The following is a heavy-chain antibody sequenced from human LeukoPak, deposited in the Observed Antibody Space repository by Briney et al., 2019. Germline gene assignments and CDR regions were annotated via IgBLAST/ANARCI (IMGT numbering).Heavy chain of an antibody. Sequence: GGSLRLSCAASGFTFSSYTMNWVRQAPGKGLEWVSSIISSGSYIYYADSVKGRFTISRDNAKNSLYLQMNSLRAEDTAVYYCARDFGGYCSSSNCYLGWLDYWGQGTLVTVSS. CDR3: ARDFGGYCSSSNCYLGWLDY. CDR2: IISSGSYI. D-gene: IGHD2-2*01. V-gene: IGHV3-21*03. CDR1: GFTFSSYT. J-gene: IGHJ4*02.